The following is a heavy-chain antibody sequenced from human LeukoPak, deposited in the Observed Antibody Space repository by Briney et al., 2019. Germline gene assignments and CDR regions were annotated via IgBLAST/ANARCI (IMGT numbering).Heavy chain of an antibody. Sequence: SETLSLTCAVSGYSMSSGYYWGWIRQPPGKGLEGVGRIYHSGRTYYNSSLKSRVTISVDTYKNQFSLKLSSVPAADTAVYYCPRPYSRSWELFDLWGRGTLVTVSS. CDR2: IYHSGRT. J-gene: IGHJ2*01. CDR3: PRPYSRSWELFDL. CDR1: GYSMSSGYY. V-gene: IGHV4-38-2*01. D-gene: IGHD6-13*01.